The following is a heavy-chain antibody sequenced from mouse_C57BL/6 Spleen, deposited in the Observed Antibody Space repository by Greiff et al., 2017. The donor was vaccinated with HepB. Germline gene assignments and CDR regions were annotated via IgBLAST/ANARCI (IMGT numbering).Heavy chain of an antibody. CDR2: INPSSGYT. Sequence: QVQLQQSGAELAKPGASVKLSCKASGYTFTSYWMHWVKQRPGQGLEWIGYINPSSGYTKYNQKFKDKATLTADKSSSTAYMQLSSLTYEDSAVYYCAIYYSNYLAWFAYWGQGTLVTVSA. CDR1: GYTFTSYW. V-gene: IGHV1-7*01. CDR3: AIYYSNYLAWFAY. J-gene: IGHJ3*01. D-gene: IGHD2-5*01.